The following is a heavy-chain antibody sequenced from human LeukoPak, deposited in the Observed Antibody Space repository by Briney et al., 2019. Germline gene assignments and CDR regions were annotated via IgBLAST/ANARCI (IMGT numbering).Heavy chain of an antibody. CDR1: GFTFSSYS. Sequence: GGSLRLSCAASGFTFSSYSMNWVRQAPGKGLEWVSSISSSSSYIYYADSVKGRFTISRDNAKNSLYLQMNSLRAEDTAVYYCARDWFLEMATRKNAFDIWGQGTMVTVSS. J-gene: IGHJ3*02. CDR3: ARDWFLEMATRKNAFDI. D-gene: IGHD5-24*01. V-gene: IGHV3-21*01. CDR2: ISSSSSYI.